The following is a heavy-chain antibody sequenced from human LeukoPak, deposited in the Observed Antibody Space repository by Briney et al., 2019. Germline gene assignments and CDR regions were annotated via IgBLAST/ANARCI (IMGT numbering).Heavy chain of an antibody. CDR3: ARAQIYGHFDY. CDR2: ISAYNGNT. Sequence: ASVKVSCKASGYTFTSYGINWVRQAPGKGLEWMGRISAYNGNTNYAQKLQGRVTMTTDTSTSTAYMELRSLRSDDTAVYYCARAQIYGHFDYWGQGTLITVSS. D-gene: IGHD4-17*01. CDR1: GYTFTSYG. J-gene: IGHJ4*02. V-gene: IGHV1-18*01.